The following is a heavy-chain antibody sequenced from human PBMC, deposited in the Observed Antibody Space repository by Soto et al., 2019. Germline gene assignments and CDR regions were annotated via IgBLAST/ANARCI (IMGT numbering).Heavy chain of an antibody. V-gene: IGHV6-1*01. Sequence: SQTLSLTCAISGESVSSNSAAWNWIRQSPSRGLEWLGRTYYRSRWYSDYAGSLKSRITINPDTSSNQFSLQLHSVTPEDTAVYYCARDRRSGTYNYNWFDPWGQGTLVTVSS. CDR1: GESVSSNSAA. D-gene: IGHD1-26*01. J-gene: IGHJ5*02. CDR3: ARDRRSGTYNYNWFDP. CDR2: TYYRSRWYS.